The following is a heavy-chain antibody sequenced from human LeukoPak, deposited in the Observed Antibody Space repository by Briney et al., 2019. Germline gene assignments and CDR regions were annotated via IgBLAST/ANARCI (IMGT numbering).Heavy chain of an antibody. CDR3: ARHVTISGPYDASDI. V-gene: IGHV4-59*08. CDR1: GDSISSYY. D-gene: IGHD5-24*01. J-gene: IGHJ3*02. Sequence: SETLSLTCTVSGDSISSYYWSWIRQPPGRGLEWIGYIYYSGGTDYNPSLKSRVTISVDTSKNQFSLKLRSVTAADTAVYYCARHVTISGPYDASDIWGQGTMVTVSP. CDR2: IYYSGGT.